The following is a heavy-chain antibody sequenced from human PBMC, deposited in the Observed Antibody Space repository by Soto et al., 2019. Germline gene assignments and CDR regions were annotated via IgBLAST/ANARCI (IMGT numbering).Heavy chain of an antibody. CDR2: ISYDGSNK. D-gene: IGHD2-2*03. CDR3: AKDRLDFVLVPAANPYYYDRDV. CDR1: GFTFSNFG. V-gene: IGHV3-30*18. Sequence: QVELVESGGGVVQPGRSLRLSCAASGFTFSNFGMHWVRQAPGKGLEWVAVISYDGSNKYYADSVKGRFTISRDNSKSRLYLKLSSLRVEKTAVFYCAKDRLDFVLVPAANPYYYDRDVWGKGTTVTVSS. J-gene: IGHJ6*04.